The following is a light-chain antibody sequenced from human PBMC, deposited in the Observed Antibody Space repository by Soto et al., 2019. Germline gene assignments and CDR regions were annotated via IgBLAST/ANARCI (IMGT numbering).Light chain of an antibody. V-gene: IGKV3-20*01. Sequence: EIVLTQSPCTLSLSPGERATLSCRASQSVNSLYFSWYQQKPGQAPRLIIYGASIRATGIPDRFSCSGSGTDFTLTISRLEPEDFAVYYCQWYSGSQTFGGGTKVEIK. CDR1: QSVNSLY. J-gene: IGKJ4*01. CDR2: GAS. CDR3: QWYSGSQT.